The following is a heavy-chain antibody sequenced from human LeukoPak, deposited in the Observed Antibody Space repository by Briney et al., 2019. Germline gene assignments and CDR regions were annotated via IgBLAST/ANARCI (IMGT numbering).Heavy chain of an antibody. CDR1: GGSIISSNW. Sequence: SETLSLPCAVSGGSIISSNWWSWVRQPPGKGLEWMGEIYHSGSTNYNPSLKSRVTISVDKSKNQFSLKLSSVTAADTAVYYCARGHDGSGSYYKTAAFDYWGQGTLVTVSS. V-gene: IGHV4-4*02. CDR3: ARGHDGSGSYYKTAAFDY. CDR2: IYHSGST. D-gene: IGHD3-10*01. J-gene: IGHJ4*02.